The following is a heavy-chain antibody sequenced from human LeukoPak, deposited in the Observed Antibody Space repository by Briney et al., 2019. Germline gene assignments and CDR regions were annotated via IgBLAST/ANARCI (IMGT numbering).Heavy chain of an antibody. CDR3: ARDRVPAAITFDP. CDR1: GGSISSYY. CDR2: IYYSGST. Sequence: PSETLSLTCTVSGGSISSYYWSWIRQPPGKGLEGIGYIYYSGSTNFNPSLKSRVTISVDTSKNQFSLKLSSVTAADTAVYYCARDRVPAAITFDPWGQGTLLTVSS. J-gene: IGHJ5*02. V-gene: IGHV4-59*01. D-gene: IGHD2-2*01.